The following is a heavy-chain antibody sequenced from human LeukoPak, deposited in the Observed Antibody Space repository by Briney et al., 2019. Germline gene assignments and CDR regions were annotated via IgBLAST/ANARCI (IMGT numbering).Heavy chain of an antibody. V-gene: IGHV4-39*07. CDR2: IYYSGST. CDR3: ARLPITFGGVISH. Sequence: PSETLSLTCTVSGGSISSYYWGWIRQPPGKGLEWIGSIYYSGSTYYNPSLKSRVTISVDTSKNQFSLKLSSVTAADTAVYYCARLPITFGGVISHWGQGTLVTVSS. D-gene: IGHD3-16*02. CDR1: GGSISSYY. J-gene: IGHJ4*02.